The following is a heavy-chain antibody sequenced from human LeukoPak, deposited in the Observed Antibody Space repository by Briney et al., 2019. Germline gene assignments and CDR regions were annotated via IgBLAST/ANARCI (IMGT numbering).Heavy chain of an antibody. D-gene: IGHD2-2*01. Sequence: SETLSLTCTVSGGSISSSSYYWGWIRQPPGKGLEWIGSIYYSGSTYYNPSLKSRVTISVDTSRNQFSLKLSSVTAADTAVYYCASLMTEYCSSTSCYGGDYWGQGTLVTVSS. CDR2: IYYSGST. V-gene: IGHV4-39*01. J-gene: IGHJ4*02. CDR3: ASLMTEYCSSTSCYGGDY. CDR1: GGSISSSSYY.